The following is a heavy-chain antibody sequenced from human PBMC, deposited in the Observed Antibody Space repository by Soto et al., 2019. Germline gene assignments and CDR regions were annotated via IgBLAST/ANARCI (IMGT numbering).Heavy chain of an antibody. V-gene: IGHV3-15*07. D-gene: IGHD3-16*01. Sequence: EVQLVESGGGFVEPGGSLRVSCVASGFTFSNAWMNWVRQAPGKGLEWVGRIKRKTDGGTTDYAAPVKGRFTISRDDSKNSLYPQMNSLLTEETAVYYRATRRLLYASSGMDVWGLGTTVNVS. J-gene: IGHJ6*02. CDR2: IKRKTDGGTT. CDR1: GFTFSNAW. CDR3: ATRRLLYASSGMDV.